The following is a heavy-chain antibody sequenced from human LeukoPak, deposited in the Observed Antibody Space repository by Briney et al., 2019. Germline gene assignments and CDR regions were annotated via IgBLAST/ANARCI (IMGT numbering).Heavy chain of an antibody. CDR2: ISGSGGST. CDR1: GFTFSSYA. CDR3: AKDRGYCSGGSCYDDWFDP. D-gene: IGHD2-15*01. J-gene: IGHJ5*02. Sequence: GGSLRLSCAASGFTFSSYAMSWVRQAPGKGLEWVSAISGSGGSTYYADSVKGRFTISRDNSKNTLYLQMNSLRAEDTAVYYCAKDRGYCSGGSCYDDWFDPWGQGTLVTVSS. V-gene: IGHV3-23*01.